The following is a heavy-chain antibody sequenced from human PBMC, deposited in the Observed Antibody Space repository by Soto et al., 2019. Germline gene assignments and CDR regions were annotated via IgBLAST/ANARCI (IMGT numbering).Heavy chain of an antibody. CDR2: TYYRSKWYN. CDR3: VRSRVFIAVAGMATYYYYYGMDV. Sequence: SQTLSLTCAISGDSVSSDSAAWNWIRQSPSRGLEWLGRTYYRSKWYNDYAVSVNGRITINPDTSRNHFSLQLNSVTPEDTAVYYCVRSRVFIAVAGMATYYYYYGMDVWGQGTTVTVSS. CDR1: GDSVSSDSAA. J-gene: IGHJ6*02. D-gene: IGHD6-19*01. V-gene: IGHV6-1*01.